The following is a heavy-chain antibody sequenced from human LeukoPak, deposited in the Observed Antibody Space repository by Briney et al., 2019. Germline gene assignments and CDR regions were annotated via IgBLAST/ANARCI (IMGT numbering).Heavy chain of an antibody. CDR3: ARGGCSSTSCYAYDY. J-gene: IGHJ4*02. V-gene: IGHV1-2*02. CDR2: INPYSGVT. CDR1: GYTFTDYN. Sequence: ASVKVSCKASGYTFTDYNMHWVRQAPGQGLEWMGWINPYSGVTNYAQKFQARVTITRDTSIRTAYMEMSSLESEDTAVYYCARGGCSSTSCYAYDYWGQGTLVTVSS. D-gene: IGHD2-2*01.